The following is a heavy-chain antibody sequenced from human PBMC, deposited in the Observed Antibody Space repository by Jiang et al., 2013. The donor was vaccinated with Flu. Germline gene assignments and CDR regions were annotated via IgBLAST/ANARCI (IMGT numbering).Heavy chain of an antibody. CDR2: INPNSGGT. CDR1: GYTFTGYY. J-gene: IGHJ4*02. V-gene: IGHV1-2*04. CDR3: ARLAGTLLIARQGLYFDY. D-gene: IGHD2-8*01. Sequence: VQLVESGAEVKKPGASVKVSCKASGYTFTGYYMHWVRQAPGQGLEWMGWINPNSGGTNYAQKFQGWVTMTRDTSISTAYMELSRLRSDDTAVYYCARLAGTLLIARQGLYFDYWGQGTLVTVSS.